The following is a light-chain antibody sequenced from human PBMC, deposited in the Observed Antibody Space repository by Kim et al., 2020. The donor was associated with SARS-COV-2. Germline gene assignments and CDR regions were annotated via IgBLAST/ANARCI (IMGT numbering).Light chain of an antibody. Sequence: LSVSPGERATLSCRASQSVSGRLAWYQKKPGQSPRLLVYGASTRATGIPARFSGSGSGAEFTLTISSLLSEDFAVYYCQQYHYYYTFGQGTKLEI. CDR2: GAS. V-gene: IGKV3-15*01. CDR3: QQYHYYYT. CDR1: QSVSGR. J-gene: IGKJ2*01.